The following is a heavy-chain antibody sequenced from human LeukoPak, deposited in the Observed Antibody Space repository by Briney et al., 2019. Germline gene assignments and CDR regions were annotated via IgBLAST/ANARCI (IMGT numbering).Heavy chain of an antibody. V-gene: IGHV4-59*11. D-gene: IGHD6-19*01. Sequence: SETLSLTCTVSGGSTSSHFWSWIRQPPGEGLEWIGNIYTGGTTNYNPSLKSGVTISIDTSKNQLSLHLASVTAADTAVYYCTKATKWLAFDDWGRGTLVTVSS. CDR1: GGSTSSHF. CDR3: TKATKWLAFDD. J-gene: IGHJ4*02. CDR2: IYTGGTT.